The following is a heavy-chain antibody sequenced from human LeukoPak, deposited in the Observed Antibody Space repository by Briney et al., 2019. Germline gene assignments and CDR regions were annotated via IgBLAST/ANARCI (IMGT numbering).Heavy chain of an antibody. V-gene: IGHV1-2*02. CDR1: GYTFTGYY. Sequence: ASVKVSCKASGYTFTGYYMHWVRQAPGQGLEWMGWINPNSGGTNYAQKFQGRVTMTRDTSISTAHMELSRLRSDDTAVYYCARDDYDSSGPDYWGQGTLVTVSS. D-gene: IGHD3-22*01. J-gene: IGHJ4*02. CDR2: INPNSGGT. CDR3: ARDDYDSSGPDY.